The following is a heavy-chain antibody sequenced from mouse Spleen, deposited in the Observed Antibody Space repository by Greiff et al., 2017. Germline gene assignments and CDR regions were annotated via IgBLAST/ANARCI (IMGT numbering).Heavy chain of an antibody. V-gene: IGHV5-17*01. CDR2: ISSGSSTI. CDR3: ARNGNPWYFDV. J-gene: IGHJ1*01. CDR1: GFTFSDYG. Sequence: EVQRVESGGGLVKPGGSLKLSCAASGFTFSDYGMHWVRQAPEKGLEWVAYISSGSSTIYYAGTVKGRFTISRDNAKNTLFLQMTSLRSEDTAMYYCARNGNPWYFDVWGAGTTVTVSS. D-gene: IGHD2-1*01.